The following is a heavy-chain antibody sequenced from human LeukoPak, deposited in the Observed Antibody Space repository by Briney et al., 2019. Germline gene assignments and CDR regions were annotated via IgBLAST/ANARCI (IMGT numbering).Heavy chain of an antibody. D-gene: IGHD1-14*01. CDR3: ARERPTTTAFHV. CDR1: GNTFSSNI. Sequence: ASVKVSCKTSGNTFSSNIINWVRQAPGQRLDWMGWINAGNGNTKYSEKFQGRVTITRDTSASTVYMEVSSLRSEDTAVYYCARERPTTTAFHVWGQGTMVTVS. CDR2: INAGNGNT. J-gene: IGHJ3*01. V-gene: IGHV1-3*01.